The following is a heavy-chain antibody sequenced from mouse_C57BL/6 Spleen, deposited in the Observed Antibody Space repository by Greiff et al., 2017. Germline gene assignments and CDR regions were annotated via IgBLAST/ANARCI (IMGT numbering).Heavy chain of an antibody. D-gene: IGHD2-4*01. CDR2: ISSGSSTI. CDR3: AREDWDDYDDGRGFAY. Sequence: EVQGVESGGGLVKPGGSLKLSCAASGFTFSDYGMHWVRQAPEKGLEWVAYISSGSSTIYYADTVKGRFTISRDNAKNTLFLQMTSLRSEDTAMYYCAREDWDDYDDGRGFAYWGQGTLVTVSA. J-gene: IGHJ3*01. CDR1: GFTFSDYG. V-gene: IGHV5-17*01.